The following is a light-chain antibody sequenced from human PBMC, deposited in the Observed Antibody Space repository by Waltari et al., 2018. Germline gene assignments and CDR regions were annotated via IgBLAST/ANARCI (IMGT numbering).Light chain of an antibody. CDR3: QQYDTSPGT. Sequence: EIVLTQSPGTLSLPPGAKAILSCRACQSLKVAYVAWYQQRSGQAPRLLSYGALYRAADIPDRFSGSGAGTDFTLTITRLEPEDLAVYYCQQYDTSPGTFGQGTKLEMK. CDR1: QSLKVAY. CDR2: GAL. V-gene: IGKV3-20*01. J-gene: IGKJ2*01.